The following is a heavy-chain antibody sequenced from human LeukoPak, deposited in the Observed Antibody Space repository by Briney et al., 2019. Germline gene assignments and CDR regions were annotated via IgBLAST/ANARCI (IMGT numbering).Heavy chain of an antibody. J-gene: IGHJ6*03. V-gene: IGHV4-34*01. Sequence: SETLSLTCAVYGGSFSGYYWSWIRQPPGKGLEWIGEINHSGSTNYNPSLKGRVTISVDTSKNQFSLKLSSVTAADTAVYYCASSIAARPYYYYYYMDVWGKGTTVTVSS. D-gene: IGHD6-6*01. CDR3: ASSIAARPYYYYYYMDV. CDR1: GGSFSGYY. CDR2: INHSGST.